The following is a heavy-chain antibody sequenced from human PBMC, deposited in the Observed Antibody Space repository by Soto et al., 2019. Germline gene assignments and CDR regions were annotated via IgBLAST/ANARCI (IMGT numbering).Heavy chain of an antibody. CDR1: GDSVSSNNGA. Sequence: SQTLSLTCAISGDSVSSNNGAWNWIRQSQSRGLEWLGRTYYRSKWYTGYAVSVRSRITIIPDTSKNQFSLQLSSVIPEDTAVYYCTGQSIAVAIDYWVQVTPFPVSS. CDR3: TGQSIAVAIDY. J-gene: IGHJ4*02. D-gene: IGHD2-21*01. CDR2: TYYRSKWYT. V-gene: IGHV6-1*01.